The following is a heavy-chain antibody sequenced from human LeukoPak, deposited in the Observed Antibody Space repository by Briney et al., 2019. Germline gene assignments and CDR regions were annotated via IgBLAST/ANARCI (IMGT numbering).Heavy chain of an antibody. Sequence: ASVKVSCKASGGTFSSYAISWVRQAPGQGLEWMGGIIPTFGTANYAQKFQGRVTITADKSTSTAYMELSSLRSEDTAVYYCARSHDSSGYYYDYYYYMDVWGKGTTVTVSS. CDR3: ARSHDSSGYYYDYYYYMDV. CDR1: GGTFSSYA. J-gene: IGHJ6*03. D-gene: IGHD3-22*01. CDR2: IIPTFGTA. V-gene: IGHV1-69*06.